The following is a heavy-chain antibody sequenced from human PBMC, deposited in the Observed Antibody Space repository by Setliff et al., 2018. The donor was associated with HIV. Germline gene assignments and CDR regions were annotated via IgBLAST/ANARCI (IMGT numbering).Heavy chain of an antibody. Sequence: SVKVSCKASGGAFTSYAFSWVRQAPGQGPEWMGRIIPVYHTTDYAPQFQGRVTITADKSTSTVYMDLSNLRSDDTATYYCAPDFGDNWFDPWGQGTLVTVSS. CDR2: IIPVYHTT. D-gene: IGHD4-17*01. CDR3: APDFGDNWFDP. CDR1: GGAFTSYA. J-gene: IGHJ5*02. V-gene: IGHV1-69*06.